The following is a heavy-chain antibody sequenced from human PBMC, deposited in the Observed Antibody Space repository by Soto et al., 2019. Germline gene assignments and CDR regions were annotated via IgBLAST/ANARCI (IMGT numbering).Heavy chain of an antibody. CDR2: MYYGGRT. D-gene: IGHD2-15*01. CDR3: ARGTPSPIIVRSSRGPWFDP. CDR1: CGSISSYC. V-gene: IGHV4-59*08. Sequence: PSETLSLPCTVSCGSISSYCWSCVRHPPGKGLYFMGYMYYGGRTNYNPSLKSRVTISVDTSKMQVSLKLSSVTAADTAVYFCARGTPSPIIVRSSRGPWFDPWGQGTLVTVSS. J-gene: IGHJ5*02.